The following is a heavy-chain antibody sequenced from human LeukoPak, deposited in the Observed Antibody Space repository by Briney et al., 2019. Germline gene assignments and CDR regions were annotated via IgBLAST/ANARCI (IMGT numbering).Heavy chain of an antibody. Sequence: GASVKVSCKVSGYTFTAYYIHWVRQAPGQGLEWMGWINPNSGGTNYAQKFQGRVTMTRDTSISTAYMELSRLRSDDTAVYYCARLTTVVTPEVDYWGQGTLVTVSS. J-gene: IGHJ4*02. CDR1: GYTFTAYY. CDR3: ARLTTVVTPEVDY. D-gene: IGHD4-23*01. V-gene: IGHV1-2*02. CDR2: INPNSGGT.